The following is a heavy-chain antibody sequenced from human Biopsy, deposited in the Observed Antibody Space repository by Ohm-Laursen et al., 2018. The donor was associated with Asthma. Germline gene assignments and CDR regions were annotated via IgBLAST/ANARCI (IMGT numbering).Heavy chain of an antibody. CDR1: GDSITSGGCC. CDR2: IHHSGTS. J-gene: IGHJ4*02. V-gene: IGHV4-31*03. CDR3: ARIPRRSGSYFVDY. D-gene: IGHD3-22*01. Sequence: SQTLSLTCTVSGDSITSGGCCWNSIRQPPGKGLEWIGYIHHSGTSYFNPSLKSRVSFSRDTSKNQFSLRLSSVTPADTALYYCARIPRRSGSYFVDYWGQGTLVTVSS.